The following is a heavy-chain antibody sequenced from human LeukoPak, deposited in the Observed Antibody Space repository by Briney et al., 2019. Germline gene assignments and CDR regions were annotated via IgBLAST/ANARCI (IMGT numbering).Heavy chain of an antibody. Sequence: SVKVSCKASGGTFSSYAISWVRQAPGQGLEWMGRIIPILGIANYAQMLQGRVTITADKSTSTAYMELSSLRSEDTAVYYCATGFGELGNAFDIWGQGTMVTVSS. J-gene: IGHJ3*02. V-gene: IGHV1-69*04. D-gene: IGHD3-10*01. CDR1: GGTFSSYA. CDR2: IIPILGIA. CDR3: ATGFGELGNAFDI.